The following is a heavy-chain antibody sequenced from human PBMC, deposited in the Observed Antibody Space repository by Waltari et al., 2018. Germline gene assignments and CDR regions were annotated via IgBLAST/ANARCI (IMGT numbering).Heavy chain of an antibody. J-gene: IGHJ3*02. CDR3: ARGGLLVAGTPHDAFDI. V-gene: IGHV3-66*02. CDR1: GFTVSNNS. D-gene: IGHD6-19*01. Sequence: EVPLVESGGGLVQPGGSLSLSCAASGFTVSNNSLSWVRQAPGKGLEWVSVIYSGGSTYYADSVKGRFTISRDNSKNTMYLQMNSLRADDTAVYYCARGGLLVAGTPHDAFDIWGQGTMVTVSS. CDR2: IYSGGST.